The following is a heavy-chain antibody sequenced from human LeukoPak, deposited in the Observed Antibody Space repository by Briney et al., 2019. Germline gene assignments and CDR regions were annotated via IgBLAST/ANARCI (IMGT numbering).Heavy chain of an antibody. Sequence: SETLSLTCTVSGGSISSSSYYWGWIRQPPGKGLEWIGSIYYSGSTYYNPSLKSRVTTSVDTSKNQFSLKLSSVTAADTAVYYCARDEGSSPHWYYYYGMDVWGQGTTVTVSS. J-gene: IGHJ6*02. V-gene: IGHV4-39*07. D-gene: IGHD6-13*01. CDR1: GGSISSSSYY. CDR3: ARDEGSSPHWYYYYGMDV. CDR2: IYYSGST.